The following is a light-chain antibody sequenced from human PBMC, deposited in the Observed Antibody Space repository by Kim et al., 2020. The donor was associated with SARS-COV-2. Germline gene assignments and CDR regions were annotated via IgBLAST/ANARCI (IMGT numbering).Light chain of an antibody. Sequence: SSGLTQDPAVSVALGQTVRITCQGDSLRSYYATWYQQKPGQAPKVVIYGKDNRPSGVPDRFSGSSSGNTAYLTITGTQAGDEADYYCNSRDSNDYVVFGGGTKVTVL. CDR2: GKD. J-gene: IGLJ2*01. CDR1: SLRSYY. CDR3: NSRDSNDYVV. V-gene: IGLV3-19*01.